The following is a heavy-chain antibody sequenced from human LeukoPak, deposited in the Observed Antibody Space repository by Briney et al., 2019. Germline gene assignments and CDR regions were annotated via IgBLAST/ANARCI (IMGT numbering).Heavy chain of an antibody. CDR1: DGSIISSSYY. CDR2: IYYSGST. Sequence: SETLSLTCTVSDGSIISSSYYWGWIRQPPGKGLEWIGSIYYSGSTSYNPSLKSRVTISVDTSKNQFSLKLSSVTAADTAVYFRGKDYICCNLLAGTFNWGQGTLVTVSS. V-gene: IGHV4-39*07. D-gene: IGHD2/OR15-2a*01. J-gene: IGHJ4*02. CDR3: GKDYICCNLLAGTFN.